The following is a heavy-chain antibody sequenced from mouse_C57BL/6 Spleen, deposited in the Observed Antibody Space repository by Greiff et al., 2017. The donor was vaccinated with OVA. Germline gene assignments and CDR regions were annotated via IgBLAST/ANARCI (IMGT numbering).Heavy chain of an antibody. CDR1: GYTFTSYW. J-gene: IGHJ4*01. CDR3: ARDYYGSRYYAMDY. Sequence: QVQLQHPGAELVKPGASVKMSCKASGYTFTSYWITWVKQRPGQGLEWIGDIYPGSGSTNYNEKFKSKATLTVDTSSSTAYMQLSSLTSEDSAVYYCARDYYGSRYYAMDYWGQGTSVTVSS. V-gene: IGHV1-55*01. D-gene: IGHD1-1*01. CDR2: IYPGSGST.